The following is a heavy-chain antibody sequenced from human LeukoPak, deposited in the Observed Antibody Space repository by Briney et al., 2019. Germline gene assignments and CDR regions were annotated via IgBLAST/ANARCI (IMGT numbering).Heavy chain of an antibody. CDR3: ARDRHGSGSAHSFDP. CDR1: GGSISSYY. D-gene: IGHD3-10*01. Sequence: SETLSLTCSVSGGSISSYYWSWIRQPPGKGLEWMGYIYSTGSTNYNPSLKSRVTISVDTSKNQFSLKLRSVTAADTAVYFCARDRHGSGSAHSFDPWGQGTLVTVSS. CDR2: IYSTGST. V-gene: IGHV4-59*01. J-gene: IGHJ5*02.